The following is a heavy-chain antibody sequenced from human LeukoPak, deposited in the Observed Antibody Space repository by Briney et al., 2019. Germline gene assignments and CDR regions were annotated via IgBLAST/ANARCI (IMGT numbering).Heavy chain of an antibody. Sequence: PGGSLRLSCAASGFTFSSYGMHWVRQAPGKGLEWVAVISYDGSNKYYADSVKGRFTISRDNSKNTLYLQMNSLRAEDTAVYYCAKDRRSSGYYYGDAFDMWGQGTMVTVSS. V-gene: IGHV3-30*18. D-gene: IGHD3-22*01. J-gene: IGHJ3*02. CDR2: ISYDGSNK. CDR1: GFTFSSYG. CDR3: AKDRRSSGYYYGDAFDM.